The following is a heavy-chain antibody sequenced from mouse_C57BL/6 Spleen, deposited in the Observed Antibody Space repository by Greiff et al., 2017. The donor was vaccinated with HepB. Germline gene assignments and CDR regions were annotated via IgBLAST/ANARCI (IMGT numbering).Heavy chain of an antibody. CDR1: GFTFSDYG. CDR2: ISSGSSTI. V-gene: IGHV5-17*01. CDR3: ARRGTTIGVPYAMDY. Sequence: EVKLMESGGGLVKPGGSLKLSCAASGFTFSDYGMHWVRQAPEKGLEWVAYISSGSSTIYYADKVKGRFTISRDNAKNTLFLQMTSLRSEDTAMYYCARRGTTIGVPYAMDYWGQGTSVTVSS. D-gene: IGHD1-1*01. J-gene: IGHJ4*01.